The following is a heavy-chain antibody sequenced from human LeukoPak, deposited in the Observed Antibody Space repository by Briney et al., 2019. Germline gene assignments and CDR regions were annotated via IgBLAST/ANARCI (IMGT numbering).Heavy chain of an antibody. CDR2: INFGGTVI. CDR1: GFRFTTYY. V-gene: IGHV1-46*01. Sequence: ASVKVSCKASGFRFTTYYMHRVRQDPGQGLEWMGMINFGGTVISYAEKFRGRLTMTRNTSTGTVYMDLRSLRADDTAIYDCAREQPTAMPFDYWGQGTLVTVSS. D-gene: IGHD2-2*01. CDR3: AREQPTAMPFDY. J-gene: IGHJ4*02.